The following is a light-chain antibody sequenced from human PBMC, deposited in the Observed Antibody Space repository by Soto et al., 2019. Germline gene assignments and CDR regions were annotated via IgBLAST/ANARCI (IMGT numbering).Light chain of an antibody. Sequence: DIQMTQSPSTLSASVGDRVTITCRASQSISSWLAWYQQKPGKAPNLLIYDASSLQSGVPSRFSGSGFGTELTLTISSLQPGDFATYYCQQYSSRSTFGQGTKVDIK. V-gene: IGKV1-5*01. CDR1: QSISSW. J-gene: IGKJ1*01. CDR3: QQYSSRST. CDR2: DAS.